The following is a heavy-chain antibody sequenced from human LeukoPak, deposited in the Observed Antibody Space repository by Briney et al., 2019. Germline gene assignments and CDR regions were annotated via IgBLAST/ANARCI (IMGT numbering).Heavy chain of an antibody. CDR3: ARRIAIAGNSFDI. CDR1: GGSISSNSYY. Sequence: SETLSLTCTVSGGSISSNSYYWGWIRQPPGKGLEWIGSIYYSGSTYYNPSLKSRVTISVDTSKNQFSLKLSSVTAADTAVYYCARRIAIAGNSFDIWGQETVVSVS. D-gene: IGHD6-13*01. V-gene: IGHV4-39*01. J-gene: IGHJ3*02. CDR2: IYYSGST.